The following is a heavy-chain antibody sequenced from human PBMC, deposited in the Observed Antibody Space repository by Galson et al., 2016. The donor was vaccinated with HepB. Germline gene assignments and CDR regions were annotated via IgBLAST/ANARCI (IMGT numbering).Heavy chain of an antibody. D-gene: IGHD2-2*01. J-gene: IGHJ4*02. CDR3: AKQRGSTYPVYYFDY. CDR1: GFPFSSFS. CDR2: VGSGLET. Sequence: SLRLSCAASGFPFSSFSMSWVRQAPGKGLEWVSYVGSGLETYYVGSVKGRFTISRDNSKNTLYLQMNSLSDEDTALYYCAKQRGSTYPVYYFDYWGQGVLVTVSS. V-gene: IGHV3-23*01.